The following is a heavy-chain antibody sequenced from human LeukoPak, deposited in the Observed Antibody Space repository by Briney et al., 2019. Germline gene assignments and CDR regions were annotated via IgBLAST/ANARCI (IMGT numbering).Heavy chain of an antibody. CDR3: AKEPYSGSQLLDY. D-gene: IGHD1-26*01. J-gene: IGHJ4*02. CDR2: ISEGGGST. V-gene: IGHV3-23*01. CDR1: GFTFSSHA. Sequence: GGSQRPSCAASGFTFSSHAMSWVSQDPGNGLAWDSGISEGGGSTYYADSVKGRFTISRDHTKNTLYLQMDSLRAEDTAIYYCAKEPYSGSQLLDYWGQGTLVTVSS.